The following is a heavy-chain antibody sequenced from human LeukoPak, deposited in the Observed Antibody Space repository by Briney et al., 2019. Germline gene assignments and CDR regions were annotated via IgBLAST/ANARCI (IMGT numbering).Heavy chain of an antibody. V-gene: IGHV3-74*01. CDR1: GFTFSSYW. J-gene: IGHJ4*02. D-gene: IGHD6-13*01. Sequence: AGGSLRLSCAASGFTFSSYWMHWVPQAPGKGLVWVSRIISDGSSTSYAHSVRGRFSISTDNGKNTLYLQMNSLRAEDTAVYYGARGVSGYGRSLGYWGQGTLVTVSA. CDR3: ARGVSGYGRSLGY. CDR2: IISDGSST.